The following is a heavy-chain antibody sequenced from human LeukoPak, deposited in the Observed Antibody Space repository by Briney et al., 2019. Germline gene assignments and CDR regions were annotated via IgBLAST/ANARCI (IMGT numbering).Heavy chain of an antibody. CDR1: GGSIRSSH. D-gene: IGHD6-13*01. Sequence: SETLSLTCTVSGGSIRSSHWSWIRQPPGKGLGFIGYVHYSGTSNYNPSLTSRVTMSVDTSNNQFSLKLNSVTAADTAVYYCAKAGGYSTIYWFDPWGQGTLVTVSS. J-gene: IGHJ5*02. V-gene: IGHV4-59*01. CDR2: VHYSGTS. CDR3: AKAGGYSTIYWFDP.